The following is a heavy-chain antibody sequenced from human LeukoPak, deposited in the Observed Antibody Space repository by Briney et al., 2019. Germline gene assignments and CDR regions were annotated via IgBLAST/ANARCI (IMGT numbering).Heavy chain of an antibody. D-gene: IGHD2-2*01. V-gene: IGHV3-23*01. CDR3: AKLVPGCSSASCYPGFDY. CDR1: GFTFSSYA. J-gene: IGHJ4*02. CDR2: ISGSGGST. Sequence: GGSLRLSCAASGFTFSSYAMSWVRQAPGKGLEWVSAISGSGGSTYYADSVKGRFTISRDNSKNTLYLQMNSLRAEDTAVYYCAKLVPGCSSASCYPGFDYWGQGTLVTVSS.